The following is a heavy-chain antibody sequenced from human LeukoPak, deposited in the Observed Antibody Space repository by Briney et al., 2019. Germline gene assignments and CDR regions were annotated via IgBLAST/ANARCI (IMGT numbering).Heavy chain of an antibody. Sequence: GGSLRLSCAASGFTFSSYEMNWVRQAPGKGLEWVSYISSICSTIYYADSVKGRFTISRDNAKNSLYLQMNSLRAEDTAVYYCARDARGYSYGYGRYGMDVWGQGTTVTVSS. CDR3: ARDARGYSYGYGRYGMDV. CDR2: ISSICSTI. J-gene: IGHJ6*02. V-gene: IGHV3-48*03. D-gene: IGHD5-18*01. CDR1: GFTFSSYE.